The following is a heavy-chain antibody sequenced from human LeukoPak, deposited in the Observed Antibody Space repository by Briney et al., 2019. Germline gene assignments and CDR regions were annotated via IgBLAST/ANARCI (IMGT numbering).Heavy chain of an antibody. CDR3: AKALSYSGYDYYFDF. D-gene: IGHD5-12*01. CDR1: GFTFSSYG. V-gene: IGHV3-23*01. CDR2: ISGSGGST. Sequence: GGSLGLSCAASGFTFSSYGMSWVRQAPGKGLEWVSAISGSGGSTYYADSVKGRFTISRDNSKNTLYLQMNSLRAEDTAVYYCAKALSYSGYDYYFDFGGQGTLVTVSS. J-gene: IGHJ4*02.